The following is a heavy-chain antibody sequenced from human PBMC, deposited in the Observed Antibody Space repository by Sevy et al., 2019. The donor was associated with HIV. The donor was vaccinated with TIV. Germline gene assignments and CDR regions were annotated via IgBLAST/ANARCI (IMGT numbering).Heavy chain of an antibody. CDR2: FKSKIHGGTT. D-gene: IGHD1-26*01. CDR3: TRWSGSQSIFDY. V-gene: IGHV3-49*04. J-gene: IGHJ4*02. CDR1: GFIFGDYG. Sequence: GGSLRLSCTASGFIFGDYGMSWVRQAPGKGLEWIAFFKSKIHGGTTENAASVKGRFTISRDDSKNIIYLQMSNLKTEDTGVYYCTRWSGSQSIFDYWGQGTLVTVSS.